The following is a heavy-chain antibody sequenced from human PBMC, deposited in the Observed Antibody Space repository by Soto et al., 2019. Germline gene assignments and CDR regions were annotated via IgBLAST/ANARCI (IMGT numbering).Heavy chain of an antibody. CDR2: ISWNSGSI. D-gene: IGHD1-26*01. V-gene: IGHV3-9*01. Sequence: GGSLRLSCAASGFTFDDYAMHWVRQAPGKGLEWVSGISWNSGSIGYADSVKGRFTISRDNAKNSLYLQMNSLRAEDTALYYYAKAPRSGAEIYYYMDVWGKGTTVTVSS. CDR3: AKAPRSGAEIYYYMDV. CDR1: GFTFDDYA. J-gene: IGHJ6*03.